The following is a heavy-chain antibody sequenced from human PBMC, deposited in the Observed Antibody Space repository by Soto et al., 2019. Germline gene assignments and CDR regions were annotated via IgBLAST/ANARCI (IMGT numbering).Heavy chain of an antibody. Sequence: ASVKVSCKASGYTFSDYYIHWVRQAPGQGLEWMGWINPNSGGTKYAPKFQGGVTMTRDTSITTAYMELSRLRAGDTAVYYCAREPATAKPEGVDFWGQGTLVTVSS. CDR1: GYTFSDYY. D-gene: IGHD1-1*01. J-gene: IGHJ4*02. V-gene: IGHV1-2*02. CDR2: INPNSGGT. CDR3: AREPATAKPEGVDF.